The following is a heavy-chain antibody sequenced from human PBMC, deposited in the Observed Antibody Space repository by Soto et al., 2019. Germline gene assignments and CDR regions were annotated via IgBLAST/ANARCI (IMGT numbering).Heavy chain of an antibody. CDR1: GYTFTGYY. V-gene: IGHV1-2*04. CDR2: INPNSGGT. Sequence: QVQLVQSGAEVKKPGASVKVSCKASGYTFTGYYMHWVRQAPGQGLEWMGWINPNSGGTNYAQKFQGWVTMTRDTSISTAYMELSRLRSDDTAVYYCARDWKNSSGDTNWCYYGMDVWGQGTTVTVSS. CDR3: ARDWKNSSGDTNWCYYGMDV. J-gene: IGHJ6*02. D-gene: IGHD6-19*01.